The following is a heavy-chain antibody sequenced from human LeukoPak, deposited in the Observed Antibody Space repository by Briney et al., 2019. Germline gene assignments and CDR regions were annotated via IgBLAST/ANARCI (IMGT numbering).Heavy chain of an antibody. CDR2: ISYDGSNK. D-gene: IGHD6-19*01. CDR1: GFTFSSYA. CDR3: ARDAIAVAGAFGY. Sequence: GGSLRLSCAASGFTFSSYAMHWVRQAPGKGLEWVAVISYDGSNKYYADSVKGRFTISRDNSKNTLYLQMNSLRAEDTAVYYCARDAIAVAGAFGYWGQGTLVTVSS. J-gene: IGHJ4*02. V-gene: IGHV3-30-3*01.